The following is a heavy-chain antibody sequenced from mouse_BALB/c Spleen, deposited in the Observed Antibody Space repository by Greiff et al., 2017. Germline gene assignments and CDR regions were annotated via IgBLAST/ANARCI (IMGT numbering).Heavy chain of an antibody. V-gene: IGHV5-6-5*01. CDR2: ISSGGST. Sequence: EVQLVESGGGLVKPGGSLKLSCAASGFTFSSYAMSWVRQTPEKRLEWVASISSGGSTYYPDSVKGRFTISRDNARNILYLQMSSLRSEDTAMYYCARGQIHYYAMDYWGQGTSVTVSS. J-gene: IGHJ4*01. CDR1: GFTFSSYA. CDR3: ARGQIHYYAMDY.